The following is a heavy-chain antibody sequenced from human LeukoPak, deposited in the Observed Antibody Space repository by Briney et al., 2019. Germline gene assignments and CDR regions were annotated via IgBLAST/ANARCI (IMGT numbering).Heavy chain of an antibody. Sequence: SVKVSCKASGGTFTSYAISWVRQAPGQGLEWMGRIIPILGIANYAQKFQGRVTITADKSTSTAYMELSSLRSEDTAVYYCASDSLGATSFDYWGQGTLVTVSS. CDR3: ASDSLGATSFDY. V-gene: IGHV1-69*04. J-gene: IGHJ4*02. CDR2: IIPILGIA. CDR1: GGTFTSYA. D-gene: IGHD1-26*01.